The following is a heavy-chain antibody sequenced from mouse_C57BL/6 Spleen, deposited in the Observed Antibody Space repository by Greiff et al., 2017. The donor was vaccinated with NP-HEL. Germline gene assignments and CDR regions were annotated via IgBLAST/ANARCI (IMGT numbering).Heavy chain of an antibody. V-gene: IGHV1-22*01. D-gene: IGHD1-1*01. CDR2: INPNNGGT. CDR3: ARDYGSSRGYFYY. J-gene: IGHJ2*01. CDR1: GYTFTDYN. Sequence: EVQLQQSGPELVKPGASVKMSCKASGYTFTDYNMHWVKQSHGKSLEWIGYINPNNGGTSYNQKFKGKATLTVNTSSSTAYMELRSLTSEDSAVYYCARDYGSSRGYFYYWGQGTTLTVSS.